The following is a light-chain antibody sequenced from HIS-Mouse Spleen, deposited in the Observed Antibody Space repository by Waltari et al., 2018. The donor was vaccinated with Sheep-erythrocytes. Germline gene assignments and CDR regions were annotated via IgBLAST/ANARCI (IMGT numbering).Light chain of an antibody. J-gene: IGLJ3*02. Sequence: QSALTQPASVSGSPGQSITISCTGPSSDVGGYNYVSCYQQHPGKAPKLMIYEVSNRPSGVSNRFSGSKSGNTASLTISGLQAEDEADYYCCTYAGSSTPWVFGGGTKLTVL. CDR1: SSDVGGYNY. CDR3: CTYAGSSTPWV. CDR2: EVS. V-gene: IGLV2-14*01.